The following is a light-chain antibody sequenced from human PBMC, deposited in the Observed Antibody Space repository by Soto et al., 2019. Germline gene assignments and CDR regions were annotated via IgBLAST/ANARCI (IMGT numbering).Light chain of an antibody. CDR1: QSVSGSY. CDR2: DAS. J-gene: IGKJ5*01. CDR3: QQRNSWPPTFT. V-gene: IGKV3D-20*02. Sequence: EIMLTQAPGTLSLSPGDRATLSCRASQSVSGSYLAWYQQKPGQAPRLLIYDASSRATGIPDRFSGSGSGTDFTLTISSLEPEDFAVYYCQQRNSWPPTFTFGQGTRLEIK.